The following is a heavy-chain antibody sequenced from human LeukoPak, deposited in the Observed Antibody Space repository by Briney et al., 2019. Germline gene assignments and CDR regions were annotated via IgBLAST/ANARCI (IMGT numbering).Heavy chain of an antibody. CDR1: GFTFSNYG. Sequence: GGSLGLSCAASGFTFSNYGIHWVRQAPGKGLEWVTFIQTDGNTKYYADSVRGRFTISRDNSKNTVSLQMNSLRAEDTAVYYCAREESSLVLGGLAYWGQGTLVTVSS. CDR2: IQTDGNTK. V-gene: IGHV3-30*02. D-gene: IGHD6-13*01. CDR3: AREESSLVLGGLAY. J-gene: IGHJ4*02.